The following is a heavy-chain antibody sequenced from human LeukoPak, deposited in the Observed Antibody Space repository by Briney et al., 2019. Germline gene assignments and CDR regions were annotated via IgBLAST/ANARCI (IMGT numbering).Heavy chain of an antibody. CDR2: IYYSGST. Sequence: SEALSLTCAVSGGSISTYYWSWIRQPPGKGLEWIGSIYYSGSTNYSPSLKSRVTISVDTSKNQFSLKLSSVTAADTAVYYCARQVRSTTWNYGMDVWGQGTTATVSS. CDR1: GGSISTYY. CDR3: ARQVRSTTWNYGMDV. J-gene: IGHJ6*02. V-gene: IGHV4-59*08. D-gene: IGHD2-2*01.